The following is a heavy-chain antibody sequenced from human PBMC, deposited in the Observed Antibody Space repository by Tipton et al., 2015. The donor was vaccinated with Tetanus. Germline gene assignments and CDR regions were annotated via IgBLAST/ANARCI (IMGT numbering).Heavy chain of an antibody. Sequence: TLSLTCTVSGGSISTYHWNWIRQFPGKGLEWIGYIDCFGTTKYNPSFKSRVAMSVDTSKNQLSLKLSSVTSADTAVYYCARTSGYLYSSYWGQGTLVTVSS. J-gene: IGHJ1*01. CDR1: GGSISTYH. D-gene: IGHD3-3*01. CDR3: ARTSGYLYSSY. V-gene: IGHV4-59*01. CDR2: IDCFGTT.